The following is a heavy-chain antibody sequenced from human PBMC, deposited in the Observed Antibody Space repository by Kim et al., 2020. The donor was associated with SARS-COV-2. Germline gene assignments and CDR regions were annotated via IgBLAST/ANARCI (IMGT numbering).Heavy chain of an antibody. J-gene: IGHJ4*02. CDR2: IIPIFGTA. CDR1: GGTFSSYA. D-gene: IGHD5-18*01. V-gene: IGHV1-69*13. CDR3: ARAHGATVNTATYYFDY. Sequence: SVKVSCKASGGTFSSYAISWVRQAPGQGLEWMGGIIPIFGTANYAQKFQGRVTITADESTSTAYMELSSLRSEDTAVYYCARAHGATVNTATYYFDYWGQGTLVTVSS.